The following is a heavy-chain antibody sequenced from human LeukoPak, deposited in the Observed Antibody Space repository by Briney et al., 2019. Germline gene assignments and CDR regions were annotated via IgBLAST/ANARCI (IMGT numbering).Heavy chain of an antibody. CDR1: GRSISSSNW. D-gene: IGHD2-21*01. CDR3: ARITFVVEGYGMDV. Sequence: PSETLSLTCTVSGRSISSSNWWSWVRQPPGKGLEWIGEIYHSGGTNSNPSLKSRVTISVDTSKNQFSLSLSSVTAADTAVYYCARITFVVEGYGMDVWGQGTTVTVSS. J-gene: IGHJ6*02. V-gene: IGHV4-4*02. CDR2: IYHSGGT.